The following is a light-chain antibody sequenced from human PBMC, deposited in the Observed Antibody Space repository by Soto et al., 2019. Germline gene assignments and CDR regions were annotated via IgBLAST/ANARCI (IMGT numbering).Light chain of an antibody. CDR1: QSVLYSSNNKNY. CDR3: QQYYSTPPWT. Sequence: DIVMTQSPDSLAVSRGERGTINCKSSQSVLYSSNNKNYLAWHQQKPGQPPKLLIYWASTRESGVPDRFSGSGSGTDFTLTISSLQAEDVAVYYCQQYYSTPPWTFGQGTKVDIK. J-gene: IGKJ1*01. CDR2: WAS. V-gene: IGKV4-1*01.